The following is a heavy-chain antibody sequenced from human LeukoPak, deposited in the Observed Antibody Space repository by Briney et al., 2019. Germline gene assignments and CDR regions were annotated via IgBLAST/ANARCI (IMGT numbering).Heavy chain of an antibody. J-gene: IGHJ4*02. Sequence: PGGSLRLSCAASGFTFSLYSMTWVRQSPGKGLEWVSGISGGGSTTYYSGSVKGRFTISTHTSKNTLYLRMNSPRAEDTAVYYCARVLGQWLVDYSFDHWGQGTLVAVSS. D-gene: IGHD6-19*01. CDR1: GFTFSLYS. CDR3: ARVLGQWLVDYSFDH. CDR2: ISGGGSTT. V-gene: IGHV3-23*01.